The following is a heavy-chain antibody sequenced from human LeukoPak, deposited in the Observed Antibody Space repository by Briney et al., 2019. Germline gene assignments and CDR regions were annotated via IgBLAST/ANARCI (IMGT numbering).Heavy chain of an antibody. Sequence: PGGSLRLSCAGSGFTFSSYSMNWVRQAPGMGLEWVSSISSSSSYIYYADSVKGRFTISRDNAKNSLYLQMNSLRAEDTAVYYCASHPSSSSDYWGQGTLVTVSS. V-gene: IGHV3-21*01. J-gene: IGHJ4*02. CDR2: ISSSSSYI. CDR1: GFTFSSYS. D-gene: IGHD6-6*01. CDR3: ASHPSSSSDY.